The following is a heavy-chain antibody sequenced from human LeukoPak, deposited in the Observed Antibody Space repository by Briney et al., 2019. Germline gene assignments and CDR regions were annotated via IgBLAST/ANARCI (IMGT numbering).Heavy chain of an antibody. V-gene: IGHV6-1*01. D-gene: IGHD6-13*01. J-gene: IGHJ4*02. CDR3: ARDVNAFSSSFDY. Sequence: SQTLSLTCTTSGDSVSSNSAAWNWIRQSPSRGLEWLARTYYRSKWYYDYAVSVKSRVTINPDTSKNQFSLHLNSVTPEDTAVYYCARDVNAFSSSFDYWGQGTLVTVSS. CDR2: TYYRSKWYY. CDR1: GDSVSSNSAA.